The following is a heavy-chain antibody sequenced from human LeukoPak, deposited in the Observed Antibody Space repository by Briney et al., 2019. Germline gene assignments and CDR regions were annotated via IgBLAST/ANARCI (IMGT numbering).Heavy chain of an antibody. D-gene: IGHD3-10*01. Sequence: PSETLSLTCTVSGGSISSHSYYWGWIRQPPGKGLEWIGSMFHSGSTNYNPSLKRRVTISVDTSKNQFSLRLSSVTAADTAMYYCARHGDYLDGSGTYYAPFDNWGQGTLVTASS. J-gene: IGHJ4*02. CDR3: ARHGDYLDGSGTYYAPFDN. V-gene: IGHV4-39*01. CDR1: GGSISSHSYY. CDR2: MFHSGST.